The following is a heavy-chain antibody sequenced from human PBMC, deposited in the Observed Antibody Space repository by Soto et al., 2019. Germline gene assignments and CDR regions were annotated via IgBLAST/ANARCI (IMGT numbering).Heavy chain of an antibody. Sequence: GGSLRLSCAASGFTFSSYGMTWVRQAPGKGLEWVSGLSGSGGSTYYADSVKGRFTISRDNSKNTLYLQMNSLRAEDTAVYYCAKDVGNIVLTGMDVWGQGTTVTVSS. D-gene: IGHD2-8*01. J-gene: IGHJ6*02. CDR3: AKDVGNIVLTGMDV. V-gene: IGHV3-23*01. CDR2: LSGSGGST. CDR1: GFTFSSYG.